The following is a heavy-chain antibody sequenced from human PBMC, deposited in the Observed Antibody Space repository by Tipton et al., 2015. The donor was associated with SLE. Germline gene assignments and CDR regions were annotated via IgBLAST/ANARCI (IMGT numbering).Heavy chain of an antibody. CDR2: INSDGSST. CDR3: ARGGYSSPSLLDY. V-gene: IGHV3-74*01. D-gene: IGHD6-13*01. J-gene: IGHJ4*02. CDR1: GFTFSSYW. Sequence: LSLTCAASGFTFSSYWMHWVRRAPGKGLVWVSRINSDGSSTSYADSVKGRFTISRDNAKNTLYLQMNSLRAEDTAVYYCARGGYSSPSLLDYWGQGTLVTVSS.